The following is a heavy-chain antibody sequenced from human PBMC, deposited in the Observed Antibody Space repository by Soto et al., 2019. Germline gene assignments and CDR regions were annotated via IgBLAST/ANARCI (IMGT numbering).Heavy chain of an antibody. Sequence: ASVKVSCKVSGYTFPSDGISWVRQAPGQGLEWMGWISAYNGNTNYAQKLQGSVTMTTDTSTSTAYMELRSLRSDVTAVEYCARNPSVSTFDYWGQGTLVTVSS. V-gene: IGHV1-18*01. CDR1: GYTFPSDG. J-gene: IGHJ4*02. D-gene: IGHD1-26*01. CDR3: ARNPSVSTFDY. CDR2: ISAYNGNT.